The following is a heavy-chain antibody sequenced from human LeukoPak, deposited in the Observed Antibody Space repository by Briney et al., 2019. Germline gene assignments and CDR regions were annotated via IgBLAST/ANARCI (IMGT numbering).Heavy chain of an antibody. J-gene: IGHJ4*02. V-gene: IGHV3-30*04. CDR3: ARTTTVTTVPDY. CDR1: GFTFSSYA. D-gene: IGHD4-17*01. CDR2: ISYDGSNK. Sequence: GGSLRLSCAASGFTFSSYAMHWVRQAPGKGLEWVAVISYDGSNKYYADSVKGRFTISRDNSKNTLYLQMNSLRAEDTAVYYCARTTTVTTVPDYWGQGTLVTVSS.